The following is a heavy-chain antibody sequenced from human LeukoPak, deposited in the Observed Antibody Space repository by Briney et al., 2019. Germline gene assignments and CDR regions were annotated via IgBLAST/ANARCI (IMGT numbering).Heavy chain of an antibody. D-gene: IGHD6-13*01. Sequence: GGSLRLSCAASGFTFSNYAMSWVRQAPGKGLEWVSAIRGSGDNTYYAASVKGRFTISRDNSKNTLYLQMNSLRAEDTAVYYCASGTLAAEVFDDWGQGTLVTVSS. J-gene: IGHJ5*02. V-gene: IGHV3-23*01. CDR2: IRGSGDNT. CDR1: GFTFSNYA. CDR3: ASGTLAAEVFDD.